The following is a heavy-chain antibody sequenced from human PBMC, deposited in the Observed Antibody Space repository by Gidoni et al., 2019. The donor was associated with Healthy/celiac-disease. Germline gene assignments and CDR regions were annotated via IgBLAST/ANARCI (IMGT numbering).Heavy chain of an antibody. CDR1: GYTFTSYY. D-gene: IGHD2-2*01. J-gene: IGHJ4*02. CDR3: ARAEQDIVVVPAAYFDY. CDR2: IHPSDGSK. V-gene: IGHV1-46*01. Sequence: QVQLVQSGAEVKQPGASVKVSCKASGYTFTSYYMHWVRRAPEQGLEWMGIIHPSDGSKSYAQKFQGRVTMTRDTSTSTVYMELSSLRSEYTAVYYCARAEQDIVVVPAAYFDYWGQGTLVTVSS.